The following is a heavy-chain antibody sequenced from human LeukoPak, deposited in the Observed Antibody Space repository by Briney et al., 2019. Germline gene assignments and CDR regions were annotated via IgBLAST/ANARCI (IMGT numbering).Heavy chain of an antibody. CDR3: ARDQEGFDY. V-gene: IGHV1-46*01. CDR1: GYTFTNNY. CDR2: IYPRDGST. Sequence: ASVKVSCKASGYTFTNNYLHWVRQAPGQGLEWMGMIYPRDGSTSYAQNFQGRVTVTRDTSTTSVHMELRGLRSEDTAVYYCARDQEGFDYWGQGTVVTVSS. J-gene: IGHJ4*02.